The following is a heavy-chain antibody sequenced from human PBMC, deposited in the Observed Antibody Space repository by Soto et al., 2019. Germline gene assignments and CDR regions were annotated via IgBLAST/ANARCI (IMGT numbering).Heavy chain of an antibody. Sequence: QIRLVQSGAEVKEPGASVKVSCKASSSTSIRNGFSWVRQAPGQGLEWVGWSRADRGHTNYAQKFQGRVTMTTDISTSTTYMELRSLRSDDTAVYYCARDADQWDHRFCDSWGQGTLVTVSS. D-gene: IGHD1-26*01. CDR1: SSTSIRNG. J-gene: IGHJ5*01. CDR3: ARDADQWDHRFCDS. CDR2: SRADRGHT. V-gene: IGHV1-18*01.